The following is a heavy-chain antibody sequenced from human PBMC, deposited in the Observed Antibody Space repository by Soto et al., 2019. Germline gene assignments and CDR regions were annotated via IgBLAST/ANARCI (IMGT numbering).Heavy chain of an antibody. Sequence: QVQLVQSGAEEKKPGASVKVSCKASGYTFTGYAMHWVRQAPGQRLAWMGWINAGNGNTKYSQKRQGRVTITRDTAAITADMERSRLRLEERGVDYGGRAVSVPADFDYWGQGALVTVSS. J-gene: IGHJ4*02. CDR2: INAGNGNT. D-gene: IGHD6-19*01. CDR3: GRAVSVPADFDY. CDR1: GYTFTGYA. V-gene: IGHV1-3*05.